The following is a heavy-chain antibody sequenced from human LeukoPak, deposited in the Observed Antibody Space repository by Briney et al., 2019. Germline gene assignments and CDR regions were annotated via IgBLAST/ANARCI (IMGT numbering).Heavy chain of an antibody. J-gene: IGHJ4*02. V-gene: IGHV1-69*13. CDR2: IIPIFGTA. CDR3: AREDTLYYYGSGSYQFDY. D-gene: IGHD3-10*01. CDR1: GGTFSSDA. Sequence: ASVKVSCKASGGTFSSDAISWLRQAPGQGLEWMGGIIPIFGTANYAQKFQGRVTITADESTSTAYMELSSLRSEDTAVYYCAREDTLYYYGSGSYQFDYWGQGTLVTVSS.